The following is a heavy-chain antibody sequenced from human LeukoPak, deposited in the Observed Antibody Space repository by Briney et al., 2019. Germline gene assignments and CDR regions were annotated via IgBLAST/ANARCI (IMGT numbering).Heavy chain of an antibody. D-gene: IGHD3-22*01. CDR1: GLTFSSYA. Sequence: GGSLRLSCAASGLTFSSYAMSWVRQAPGKALEWVSAISGSGGSTYYADSVKGRFTISRDNSKNTLYLQMNSLRAEDTAVYYCAKDLYYYDSSGYTRPPFDYWGQGTLVTVSS. CDR2: ISGSGGST. CDR3: AKDLYYYDSSGYTRPPFDY. J-gene: IGHJ4*02. V-gene: IGHV3-23*01.